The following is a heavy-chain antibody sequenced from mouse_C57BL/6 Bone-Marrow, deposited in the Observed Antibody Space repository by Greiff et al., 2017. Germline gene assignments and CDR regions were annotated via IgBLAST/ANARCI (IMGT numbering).Heavy chain of an antibody. CDR1: GYAFTNYL. V-gene: IGHV1-54*01. CDR3: ARRGVGCDY. J-gene: IGHJ2*01. CDR2: INPGSGGT. D-gene: IGHD1-1*01. Sequence: QVQLQQSGAELVRPGTSVKVSCKASGYAFTNYLIEWVKQRPGQGLEWIGVINPGSGGTNYNEKFKGKATLTADKSSSTAYMQLSSLTSEDSAVYFCARRGVGCDYWGQGTTLTVSS.